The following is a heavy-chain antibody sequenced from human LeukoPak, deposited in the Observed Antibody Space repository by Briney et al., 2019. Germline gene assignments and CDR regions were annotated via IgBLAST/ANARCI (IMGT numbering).Heavy chain of an antibody. CDR3: ATRAGSSGRRDAFDI. CDR2: IYTSGST. CDR1: GGSISSGSYY. Sequence: PSETLSLTCTVSGGSISSGSYYWSWIRQPAGKGLEWIGRIYTSGSTNYNPSLKSRVTISVDTSKNQFSLKLSSVTAADTAVYYCATRAGSSGRRDAFDIWGQGTMVTVSS. D-gene: IGHD6-25*01. V-gene: IGHV4-61*02. J-gene: IGHJ3*02.